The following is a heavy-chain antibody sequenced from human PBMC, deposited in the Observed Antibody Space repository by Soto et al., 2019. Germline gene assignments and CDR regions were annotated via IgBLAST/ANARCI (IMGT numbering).Heavy chain of an antibody. CDR3: GTEQYCSSTNCSGSLDN. Sequence: GGSLRLSCAASGFIFKNTWMSWVRQAPGKGLEWVGRIKSETTDYAAPVKGRFTISRDDSKSTVYLQMNSLKTEDTAVYYCGTEQYCSSTNCSGSLDNWGQGTLVTVSS. V-gene: IGHV3-15*01. CDR1: GFIFKNTW. D-gene: IGHD2-2*01. J-gene: IGHJ4*02. CDR2: IKSETT.